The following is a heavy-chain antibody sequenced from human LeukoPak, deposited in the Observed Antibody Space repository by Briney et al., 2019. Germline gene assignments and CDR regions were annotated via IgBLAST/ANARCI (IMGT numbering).Heavy chain of an antibody. V-gene: IGHV3-48*01. D-gene: IGHD1-26*01. CDR1: GFTFTDYA. CDR2: ISRSSDTI. CDR3: AREGAP. Sequence: GGSLRLSCAVSGFTFTDYAMNWFRQAPGKGLEWLSYISRSSDTIYYADSVRGRFTISRDNAKSSLFLQMNTLRAEDTAVYYCAREGAPWGQGTLVTVSS. J-gene: IGHJ4*02.